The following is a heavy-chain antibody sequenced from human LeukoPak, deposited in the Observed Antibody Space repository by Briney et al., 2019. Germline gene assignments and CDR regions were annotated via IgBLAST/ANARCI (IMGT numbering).Heavy chain of an antibody. V-gene: IGHV4-59*08. CDR1: GGSMSHH. J-gene: IGHJ4*02. CDR3: ARYYGGNHDY. CDR2: IYYSGST. Sequence: SETLSLTCTVSGGSMSHHWSWIRQSPGKGLEWIGYIYYSGSTNCNPSLKSRVTISVDTSKNQFSLRLSSVTAADTAVYYCARYYGGNHDYWGQGTLVTVSS. D-gene: IGHD4-23*01.